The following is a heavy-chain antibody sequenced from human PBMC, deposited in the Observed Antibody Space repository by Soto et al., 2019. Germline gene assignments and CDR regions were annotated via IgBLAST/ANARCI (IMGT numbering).Heavy chain of an antibody. V-gene: IGHV4-39*01. CDR2: IYYSGST. Sequence: SETLSLTCTVSGGSISSSSYYWGWIRQPPGKGLEWIGGIYYSGSTYYNPSLKSRVTISVDTSKNQFSLKLSSVTAADTAVYYCARHSTIFGVVTTYNWFDPWGQGTLVTVSS. J-gene: IGHJ5*02. D-gene: IGHD3-3*01. CDR3: ARHSTIFGVVTTYNWFDP. CDR1: GGSISSSSYY.